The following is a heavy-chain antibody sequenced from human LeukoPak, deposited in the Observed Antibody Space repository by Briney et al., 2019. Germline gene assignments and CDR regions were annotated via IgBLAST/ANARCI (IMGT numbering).Heavy chain of an antibody. Sequence: PGGSLRLSCAASGFTFSSYAMHWVRQAPGKGLEWVAVISSDGRDKHHADSVKGRFTVSRDNSKNTLYLQMNSLRAEDTAVYYCAKARVVAAADYYFDNWGQGTLVTVSS. D-gene: IGHD6-13*01. CDR2: ISSDGRDK. V-gene: IGHV3-30*18. CDR3: AKARVVAAADYYFDN. J-gene: IGHJ4*02. CDR1: GFTFSSYA.